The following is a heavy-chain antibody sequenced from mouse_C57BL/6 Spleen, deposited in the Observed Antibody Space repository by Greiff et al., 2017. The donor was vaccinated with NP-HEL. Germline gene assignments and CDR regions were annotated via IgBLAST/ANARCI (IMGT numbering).Heavy chain of an antibody. V-gene: IGHV1-82*01. Sequence: QVQLQQSGPELVKPGASVKISCKASGYAFSSSWMNWVKQRPGKGLEWIGRIYPGDGDTNYNGKFKGKATLTADKSSSTAYMQLSSLTSEDSAVYFCARGDYDGRDFDYWGQGTTLTVSS. D-gene: IGHD2-4*01. CDR1: GYAFSSSW. J-gene: IGHJ2*01. CDR2: IYPGDGDT. CDR3: ARGDYDGRDFDY.